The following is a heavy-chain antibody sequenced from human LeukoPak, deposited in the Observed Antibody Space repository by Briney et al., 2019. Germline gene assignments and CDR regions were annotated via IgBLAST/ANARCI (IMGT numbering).Heavy chain of an antibody. D-gene: IGHD6-19*01. CDR3: AKYSSGWWDRSWFDP. CDR2: ISYDGSNK. Sequence: GGSLRLSCAASGFTFSSYAMHWVRQAPGKGLEWVAVISYDGSNKYYADSVKGRFTISRDNSKNTLYLQMNSLRAEDTAVYYCAKYSSGWWDRSWFDPWGQGTLVTVSS. V-gene: IGHV3-30-3*01. CDR1: GFTFSSYA. J-gene: IGHJ5*02.